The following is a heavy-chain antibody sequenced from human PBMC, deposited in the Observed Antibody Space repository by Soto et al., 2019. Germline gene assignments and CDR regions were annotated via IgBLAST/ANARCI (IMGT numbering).Heavy chain of an antibody. V-gene: IGHV1-69*01. J-gene: IGHJ4*02. D-gene: IGHD3-22*01. CDR3: ARSLPYYYETSGYYLGNI. CDR2: IIPMFDTA. Sequence: QVQLVQSGAEVKKPGSSVKVSCKASGGTFSSYAFSWVRQAPGQGLEWMGGIIPMFDTANYAQTFQDRVTISADESTSTSYMERSSLTSEDTAVYSCARSLPYYYETSGYYLGNIWGQGTLVTVSS. CDR1: GGTFSSYA.